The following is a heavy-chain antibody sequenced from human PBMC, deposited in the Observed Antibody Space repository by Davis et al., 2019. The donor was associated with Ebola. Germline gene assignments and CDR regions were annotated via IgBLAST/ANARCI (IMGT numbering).Heavy chain of an antibody. CDR1: GFMFSSYW. D-gene: IGHD3-22*01. CDR3: ARDPPSMIVVGTDYYYYYGMDV. CDR2: IKQDGSEK. Sequence: GESLKISCAASGFMFSSYWMSWVRQAPGKGLEWVANIKQDGSEKYYVDSVKGRFTISRDNAKNSLYLQMNSLRAEDTAVYYCARDPPSMIVVGTDYYYYYGMDVWGQGTTVTVSS. J-gene: IGHJ6*02. V-gene: IGHV3-7*03.